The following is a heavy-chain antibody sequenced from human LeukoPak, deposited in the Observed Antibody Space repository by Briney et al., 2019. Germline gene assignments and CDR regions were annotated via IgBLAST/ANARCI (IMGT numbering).Heavy chain of an antibody. J-gene: IGHJ5*02. CDR2: IIPIFGTA. D-gene: IGHD3-16*01. CDR1: GGTFSSYA. V-gene: IGHV1-69*05. CDR3: ARDKEITGGWFDP. Sequence: SVKVSCKASGGTFSSYAISWVRRAPGQGLEWMGGIIPIFGTANYAQKFQGRVTITTDESTSTAYMELSSLRSEDTAVYYCARDKEITGGWFDPWGQGTLVTVSS.